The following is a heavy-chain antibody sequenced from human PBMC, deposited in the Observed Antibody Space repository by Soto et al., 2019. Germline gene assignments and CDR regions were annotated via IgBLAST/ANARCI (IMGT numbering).Heavy chain of an antibody. CDR3: ARDLNGFDY. V-gene: IGHV3-33*01. D-gene: IGHD2-8*01. J-gene: IGHJ4*02. Sequence: GGSLRPSVAAFGFAFSSYGMHWVPPAASKGLEWVVVICYAASHKYYADSVKGRFSTSRDNSKNTLYLQMNSLRAEDNAVYYCARDLNGFDYWGQGTLVTVSS. CDR1: GFAFSSYG. CDR2: ICYAASHK.